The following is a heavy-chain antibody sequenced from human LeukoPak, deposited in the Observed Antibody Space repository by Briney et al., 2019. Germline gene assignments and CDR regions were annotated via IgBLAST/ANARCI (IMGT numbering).Heavy chain of an antibody. CDR1: GFTVSSNY. Sequence: GGSLRLSCAASGFTVSSNYMSWVRQAPGKGPEWVSVIYSGGSTYYADSVKGRFTISRDNSKNTLYLQMNSLRAEDTAVYYCAGGSGLDTVIYYYYYMDVWGKGTTVTVSS. CDR3: AGGSGLDTVIYYYYYMDV. D-gene: IGHD4-11*01. J-gene: IGHJ6*03. CDR2: IYSGGST. V-gene: IGHV3-66*02.